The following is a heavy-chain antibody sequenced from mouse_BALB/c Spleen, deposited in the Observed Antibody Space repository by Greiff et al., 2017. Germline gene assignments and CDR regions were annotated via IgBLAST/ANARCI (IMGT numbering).Heavy chain of an antibody. CDR3: VRDHYDYDVTYAMDY. CDR2: IWTGGGT. V-gene: IGHV2-9-2*01. D-gene: IGHD2-4*01. Sequence: VQLVESGPGLVAPSQSLSITCTVSGFSLTSYDISWIRQPPGKGLEWLGVIWTGGGTNYNSAFMSRLSISKDNSKSQVFLKMNSLQTDDTAIYYCVRDHYDYDVTYAMDYWGQGTSVTVSS. CDR1: GFSLTSYD. J-gene: IGHJ4*01.